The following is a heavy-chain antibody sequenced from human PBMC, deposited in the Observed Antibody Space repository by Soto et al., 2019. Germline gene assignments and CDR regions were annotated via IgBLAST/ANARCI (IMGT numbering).Heavy chain of an antibody. D-gene: IGHD1-26*01. V-gene: IGHV3-30-3*01. CDR2: ISYDGSNK. CDR3: AGYSGSYYYFQH. Sequence: QVQLVESGGGVVQPGRSLRLSCAASGFTFSSYAMHWVRQAPGKGLEWVAVISYDGSNKYYADSVKGRFTISRDNSKNTRYLQMNSLRAEDTAVYYCAGYSGSYYYFQHWGQGTLVTVSS. CDR1: GFTFSSYA. J-gene: IGHJ1*01.